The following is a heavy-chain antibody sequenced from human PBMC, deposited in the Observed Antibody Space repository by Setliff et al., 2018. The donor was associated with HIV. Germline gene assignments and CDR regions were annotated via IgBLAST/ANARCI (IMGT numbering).Heavy chain of an antibody. J-gene: IGHJ1*01. V-gene: IGHV3-15*01. CDR2: TRSVSDGGRT. D-gene: IGHD2-2*01. Sequence: GGSLRLSCVASAASGLTFSDAWMSWVRQAPGKGLEWVGRTRSVSDGGRTDYAAPVKGRFTISRDDSKNMLYLQMNSLKIEDTAVYYCTTDPAVDWGQGTPVTVSS. CDR3: TTDPAVD. CDR1: GLTFSDAW.